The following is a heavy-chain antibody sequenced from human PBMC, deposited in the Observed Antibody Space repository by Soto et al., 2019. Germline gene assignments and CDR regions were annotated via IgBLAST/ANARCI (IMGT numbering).Heavy chain of an antibody. Sequence: GGSLRLSCAASGFTFSTYGMSWVRQAPGKGLEWVSYIDGRGSPIYYAASVKGRFTVSRDNANNSLYLQMNSLRAEDTAVYMDVWGKGTTVTVSS. J-gene: IGHJ6*03. CDR2: IDGRGSPI. V-gene: IGHV3-48*01. CDR1: GFTFSTYG. CDR3: V.